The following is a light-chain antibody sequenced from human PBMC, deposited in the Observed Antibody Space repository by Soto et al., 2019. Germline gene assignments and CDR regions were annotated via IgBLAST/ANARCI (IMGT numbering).Light chain of an antibody. CDR3: QQSRNWPYMST. J-gene: IGKJ2*01. CDR1: QSVSSY. Sequence: EIVLTQAPATLSLSPGERATLSCRASQSVSSYLAWYQQKPGQAPRLRIYDASNRATGIPARFSGSGSGTDFTLTISSLEPEDFAVYYCQQSRNWPYMSTCGQGTKLEIK. CDR2: DAS. V-gene: IGKV3-11*01.